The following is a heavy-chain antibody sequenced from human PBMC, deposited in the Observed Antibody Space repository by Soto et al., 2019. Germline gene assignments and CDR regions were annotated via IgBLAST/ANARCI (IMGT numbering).Heavy chain of an antibody. CDR3: VTEGGQLVLDS. Sequence: PGESLKISCKGSGYSFTSYWIGWVRQMPGKGLEGMGIIYPGDSDTIYSPSFEGQVTISADKSISTAYLQWSSLKASDIAMYYCVTEGGQLVLDSWGQGTPVTVSS. CDR2: IYPGDSDT. CDR1: GYSFTSYW. V-gene: IGHV5-51*01. D-gene: IGHD6-6*01. J-gene: IGHJ4*02.